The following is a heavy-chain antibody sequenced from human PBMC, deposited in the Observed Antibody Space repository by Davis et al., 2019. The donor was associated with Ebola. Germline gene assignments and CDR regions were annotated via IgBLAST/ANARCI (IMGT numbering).Heavy chain of an antibody. CDR1: GYTFTGYY. CDR2: INPNSGGT. V-gene: IGHV1-2*06. D-gene: IGHD5-18*01. J-gene: IGHJ3*02. Sequence: ASVKVSCKASGYTFTGYYMHWVRQAPGQGLEWMGRINPNSGGTNYAQKFQGRVTMTEDTSTDTAYMELSSLRSEDTAVYYCATAPPQLWLRNDAFDIWGQGTMVTVSS. CDR3: ATAPPQLWLRNDAFDI.